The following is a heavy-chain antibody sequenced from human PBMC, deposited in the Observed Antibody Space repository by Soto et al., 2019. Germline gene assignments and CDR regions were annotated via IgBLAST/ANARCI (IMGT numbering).Heavy chain of an antibody. D-gene: IGHD6-13*01. CDR1: GFTFDGYA. Sequence: EVQLVESGGGLVQPGRSLRLSCAASGFTFDGYAMHWVRQAPGKGLELVSGISWNSGSIGYADSVKGRFTISRDNAKNSLYLQMNRRRAEDTALYCCAKDREDAGTVDFWGQGTLVTVSS. J-gene: IGHJ4*02. V-gene: IGHV3-9*01. CDR2: ISWNSGSI. CDR3: AKDREDAGTVDF.